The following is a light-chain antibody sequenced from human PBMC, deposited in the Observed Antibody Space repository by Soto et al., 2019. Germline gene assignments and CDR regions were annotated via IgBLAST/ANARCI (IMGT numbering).Light chain of an antibody. CDR3: QQSVNTPT. CDR2: AAS. V-gene: IGKV1-39*01. CDR1: QSIKYY. Sequence: DIQMTQAPSSLSLSVGDRVTITCRSSQSIKYYLNWYQQKPGKAPKLLIYAASSLENGVPSRFSGSGSGSDFTLIISSLQPEDCATYYCQQSVNTPTFGQGTRVEV. J-gene: IGKJ1*01.